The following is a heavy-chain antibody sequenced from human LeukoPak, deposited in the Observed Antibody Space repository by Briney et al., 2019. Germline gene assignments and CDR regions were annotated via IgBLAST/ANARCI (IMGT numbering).Heavy chain of an antibody. V-gene: IGHV4-31*03. Sequence: SQTLSLTCTVSGGSISSGGYYWSWIRQHPGKGLEWIGYIYYSGSTYYNPFLKSRVTISVDTSKSQFSLKLSSVTAADTAVYYCARSASGYFDYWGQGTLVTVSS. CDR3: ARSASGYFDY. J-gene: IGHJ4*02. CDR1: GGSISSGGYY. CDR2: IYYSGST.